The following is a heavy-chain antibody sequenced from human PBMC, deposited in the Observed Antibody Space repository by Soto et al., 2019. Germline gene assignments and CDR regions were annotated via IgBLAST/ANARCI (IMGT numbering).Heavy chain of an antibody. V-gene: IGHV3-48*03. CDR3: ARVGYGSGNYYFDY. Sequence: EVQLVESGGGLVQPGGSLRLSCTISGFSFSSYEMNWVRQAPGKGLEWISYISSSGATITYADSVKGRSTISRDNDKNSLYLQMDSLRVEDTAIYYCARVGYGSGNYYFDYWGQGTLVTVSS. CDR2: ISSSGATI. CDR1: GFSFSSYE. J-gene: IGHJ4*02. D-gene: IGHD3-10*01.